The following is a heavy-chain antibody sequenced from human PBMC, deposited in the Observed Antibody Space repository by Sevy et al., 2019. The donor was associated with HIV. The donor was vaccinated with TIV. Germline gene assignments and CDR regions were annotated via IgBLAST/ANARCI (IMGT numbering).Heavy chain of an antibody. CDR1: GFTFSSYS. Sequence: GGSLRLSCAASGFTFSSYSMNWVRQAPGKGLEWVSYISSSSSTIYYADSVKGRFTSSRENAKNSLYLQMNNLRDEDTAVYYCARAGLSGSYNNYFDYWGQGTLVTVSS. J-gene: IGHJ4*02. CDR2: ISSSSSTI. V-gene: IGHV3-48*02. CDR3: ARAGLSGSYNNYFDY. D-gene: IGHD3-10*01.